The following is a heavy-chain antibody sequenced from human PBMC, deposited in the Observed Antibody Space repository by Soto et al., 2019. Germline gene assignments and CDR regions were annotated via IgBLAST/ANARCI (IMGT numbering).Heavy chain of an antibody. CDR3: ARGMRDCSSTSCRPFDY. D-gene: IGHD2-2*01. Sequence: SETLSLTCTVSGGSISSGDYYWSWIRRPPGKGLEWIGYIYYSGSTYYNPSLKSRVTISVDTSKNQFSLKLSSVTAADTAVYYCARGMRDCSSTSCRPFDYWGQGTLVTVSS. CDR2: IYYSGST. CDR1: GGSISSGDYY. J-gene: IGHJ4*02. V-gene: IGHV4-30-4*01.